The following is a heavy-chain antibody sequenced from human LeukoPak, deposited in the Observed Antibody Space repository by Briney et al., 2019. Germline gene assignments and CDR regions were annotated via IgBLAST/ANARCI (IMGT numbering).Heavy chain of an antibody. CDR2: INPRGGST. CDR1: GYTFTSYY. V-gene: IGHV1-46*01. CDR3: ARGPRITMVRGGQWYYYMDV. D-gene: IGHD3-10*01. Sequence: ASVKVSCKASGYTFTSYYMHWMRQAPGQGPEWMGIINPRGGSTNYAQKFQGRVTMTRDTSTSTVYMELGSLRSEDTAVYYCARGPRITMVRGGQWYYYMDVWGKGTTVTISS. J-gene: IGHJ6*03.